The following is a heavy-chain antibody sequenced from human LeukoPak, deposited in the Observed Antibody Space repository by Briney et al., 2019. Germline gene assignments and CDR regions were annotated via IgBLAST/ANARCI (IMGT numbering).Heavy chain of an antibody. CDR2: TSSSGRTI. CDR1: GFTFSSYE. D-gene: IGHD3-22*01. V-gene: IGHV3-48*03. CDR3: ARDEKITMTFKYYYYGMDV. J-gene: IGHJ6*02. Sequence: GRSRRPSSAASGFTFSSYEMNWVRPAPGKGLEWVSYTSSSGRTIYYADSVKGRSTISRDNAKNSLYLQRNSLGAEDTAVYYCARDEKITMTFKYYYYGMDVWGQGTTVTVSS.